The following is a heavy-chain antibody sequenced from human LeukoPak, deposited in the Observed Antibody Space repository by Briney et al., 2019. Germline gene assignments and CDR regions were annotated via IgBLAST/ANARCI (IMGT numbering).Heavy chain of an antibody. D-gene: IGHD5-18*01. V-gene: IGHV3-11*01. CDR3: AKEIYTYGLRGGGFDY. CDR1: GFTFSDYY. J-gene: IGHJ4*02. CDR2: ISSSGSTI. Sequence: GGSLRLSCAASGFTFSDYYMSWIRQAPGKGLEWVSYISSSGSTIYYADSVKGRFTISRDNAKNSLYLQMNSLRAEDTAVYYCAKEIYTYGLRGGGFDYWGQGTLVTVSS.